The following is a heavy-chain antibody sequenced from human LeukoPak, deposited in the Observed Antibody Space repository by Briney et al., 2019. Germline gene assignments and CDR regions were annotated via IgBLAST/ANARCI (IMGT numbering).Heavy chain of an antibody. D-gene: IGHD4-23*01. CDR1: GFTVSSNY. CDR3: ARTYNYGGNSDY. CDR2: IYSGGST. V-gene: IGHV3-66*01. J-gene: IGHJ4*02. Sequence: GGSLRLSCAASGFTVSSNYMSWVRQAPGRGLEWVSVIYSGGSTYYADSVKGRFTISRDNSKNTLYLQMNSLRAEDTAVYYCARTYNYGGNSDYWGQGTLVTVSS.